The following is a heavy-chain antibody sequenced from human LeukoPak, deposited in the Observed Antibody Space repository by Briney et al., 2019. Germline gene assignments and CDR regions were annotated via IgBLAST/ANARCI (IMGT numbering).Heavy chain of an antibody. Sequence: GGSLRLSCAASGFTFSNYGMHWVRQAPGKGLEWVAVISYDGSNKYYADSVKGRFTISRDNSKNTLCLQMDSLRTEDTAVYYCAKDIRDGYNSLFDYWGQGTLVTVSS. CDR3: AKDIRDGYNSLFDY. V-gene: IGHV3-30*18. J-gene: IGHJ4*02. CDR2: ISYDGSNK. CDR1: GFTFSNYG. D-gene: IGHD5-24*01.